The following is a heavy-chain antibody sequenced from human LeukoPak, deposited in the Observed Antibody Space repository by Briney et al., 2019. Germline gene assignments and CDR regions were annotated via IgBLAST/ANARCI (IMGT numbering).Heavy chain of an antibody. Sequence: PGGSLRLSCAASGFTFSSYAMHWVRQAPGKGLEWVAVISYDGGNKYYADSVKGRFTISRDNSKNTMYLQMNSLRADDTAVYYCARTGGGPTTLYWYFDLWGRGTLVTVSS. CDR2: ISYDGGNK. D-gene: IGHD7-27*01. CDR3: ARTGGGPTTLYWYFDL. V-gene: IGHV3-30*04. J-gene: IGHJ2*01. CDR1: GFTFSSYA.